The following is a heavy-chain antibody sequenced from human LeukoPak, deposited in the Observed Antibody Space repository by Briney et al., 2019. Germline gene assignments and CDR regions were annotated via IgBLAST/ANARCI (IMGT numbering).Heavy chain of an antibody. Sequence: GGSLRLSCAASGFTFSSYAMHWVRQAPGKGLEWVAVMSYDGSNKYYADSVKGRFTISRDNSKNTLYLQMNSLRAEDTAVYYCARDPGFVDSSSLHPIQHWGQGTLVTVSS. CDR2: MSYDGSNK. V-gene: IGHV3-30-3*01. CDR1: GFTFSSYA. J-gene: IGHJ1*01. CDR3: ARDPGFVDSSSLHPIQH. D-gene: IGHD6-13*01.